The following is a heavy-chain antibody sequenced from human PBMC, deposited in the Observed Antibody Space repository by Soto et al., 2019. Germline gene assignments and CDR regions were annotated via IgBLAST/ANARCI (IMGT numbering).Heavy chain of an antibody. D-gene: IGHD3-3*01. CDR2: IYYSGST. J-gene: IGHJ6*02. CDR1: GGSVSSYC. CDR3: ASFGFWSGLNYYYYGMDV. V-gene: IGHV4-59*02. Sequence: SETLSLTCSVSGGSVSSYCWSWIRQPPGKGLEWIGYIYYSGSTNYNPSLKSRVTISVDTSKNQFSLKLSSVTAADTAVYYCASFGFWSGLNYYYYGMDVWGQGTTVTVSS.